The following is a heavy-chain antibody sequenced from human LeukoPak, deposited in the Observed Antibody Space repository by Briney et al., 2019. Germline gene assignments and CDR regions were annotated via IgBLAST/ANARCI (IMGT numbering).Heavy chain of an antibody. CDR1: GFTFSSYE. V-gene: IGHV3-48*03. Sequence: GGSLRLSCAASGFTFSSYEMNWVRQAPGKGLEWVSYISGSGSTKHYGDSVKGRITISRDNAKNSVYLQMNSLRAEDTALYYCAKDGHSSSWYGPFDYWGQGTLVTVSS. CDR2: ISGSGSTK. CDR3: AKDGHSSSWYGPFDY. J-gene: IGHJ4*02. D-gene: IGHD6-13*01.